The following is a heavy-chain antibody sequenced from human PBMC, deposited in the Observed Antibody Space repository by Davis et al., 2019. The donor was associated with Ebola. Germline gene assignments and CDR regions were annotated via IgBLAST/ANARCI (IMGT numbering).Heavy chain of an antibody. D-gene: IGHD3-9*01. CDR1: RYTFTSYG. Sequence: ASVKVSCKSSRYTFTSYGLVWVRQAPGLGLEWMGWISGFNTNTNFAQKFQGRVTVSKDTSTNTAYMDLRSLTSDETAIYYCARAPNYDVLTGTSSYYLDYWGQGTLVTVSS. CDR3: ARAPNYDVLTGTSSYYLDY. CDR2: ISGFNTNT. J-gene: IGHJ4*02. V-gene: IGHV1-18*04.